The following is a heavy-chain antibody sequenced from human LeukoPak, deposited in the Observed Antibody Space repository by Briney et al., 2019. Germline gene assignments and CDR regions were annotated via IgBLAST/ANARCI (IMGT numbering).Heavy chain of an antibody. Sequence: GGSLRLSCAASGFTFSTYAMHWVRQAPGKGLGWVAVISYAGRNEFYADSVRGRFTISRDNSKNTLYLQMNSLRAEDTAVYYCARDDNGDYVNVFDIWGQGTMVTVSS. V-gene: IGHV3-30*04. CDR3: ARDDNGDYVNVFDI. CDR2: ISYAGRNE. CDR1: GFTFSTYA. J-gene: IGHJ3*02. D-gene: IGHD4-17*01.